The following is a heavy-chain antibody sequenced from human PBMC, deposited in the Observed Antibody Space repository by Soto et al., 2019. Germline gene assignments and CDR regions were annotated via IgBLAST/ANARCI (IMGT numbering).Heavy chain of an antibody. V-gene: IGHV3-23*01. D-gene: IGHD4-4*01. CDR1: GFSFSSSA. Sequence: EVSLLESGGHLVAPGESLRLSCVASGFSFSSSALTWVHQAPGKGLEWVADISGQGGTTYYADSVKGRFIISRDNSKNTLSLQMTSLRVEDTAVYYCAKENDYSIIESNWFDAWGPGTLVTVSS. CDR3: AKENDYSIIESNWFDA. J-gene: IGHJ5*02. CDR2: ISGQGGTT.